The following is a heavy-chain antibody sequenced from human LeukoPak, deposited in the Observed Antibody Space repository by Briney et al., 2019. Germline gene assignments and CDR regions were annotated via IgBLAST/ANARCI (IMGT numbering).Heavy chain of an antibody. J-gene: IGHJ3*02. CDR2: IYYSGST. CDR1: GGSISSYY. V-gene: IGHV4-59*01. D-gene: IGHD2-2*02. Sequence: TSETLSLTCAVSGGSISSYYWSWIRQPPGKGLEWIGYIYYSGSTNYNPSLKSRVTISVDTSKNQSSLKLSSVTAADTAVYYCARPLYTGGFDIWGQGTMVTVSS. CDR3: ARPLYTGGFDI.